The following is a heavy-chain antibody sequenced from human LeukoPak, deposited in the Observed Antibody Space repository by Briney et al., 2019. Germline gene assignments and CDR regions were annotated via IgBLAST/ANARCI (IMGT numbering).Heavy chain of an antibody. Sequence: GGSLRLSCAASGFTFSRYGMHWVRQAPGQGLEWVAFIQFDGSNKYYADSVKGRFTISRDNAKNSLYLQMNSLRVEDTAVYYCAREGWDLNALDIWGQGTMVTVSP. CDR1: GFTFSRYG. J-gene: IGHJ3*02. V-gene: IGHV3-30*02. D-gene: IGHD1-26*01. CDR3: AREGWDLNALDI. CDR2: IQFDGSNK.